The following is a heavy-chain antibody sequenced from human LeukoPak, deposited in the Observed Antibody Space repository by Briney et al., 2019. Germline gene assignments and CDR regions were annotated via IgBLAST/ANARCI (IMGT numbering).Heavy chain of an antibody. D-gene: IGHD3-10*02. CDR2: ISSSGSTI. CDR1: GFTFSSIW. Sequence: QPGGSLRLSCAASGFTFSSIWMSWVRQAPGKGLEWVSYISSSGSTIYYADSVKGRFTISRDNAKNSLYLQMNSLRAEDTAVYYCAELGITMIGGVWGKGTTVTISS. J-gene: IGHJ6*04. CDR3: AELGITMIGGV. V-gene: IGHV3-48*04.